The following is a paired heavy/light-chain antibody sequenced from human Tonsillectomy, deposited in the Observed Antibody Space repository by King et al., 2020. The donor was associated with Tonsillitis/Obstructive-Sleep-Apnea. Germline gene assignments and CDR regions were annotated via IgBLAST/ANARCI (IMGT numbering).Light chain of an antibody. CDR3: NSRDSSVNHYV. CDR2: GKN. J-gene: IGLJ1*01. CDR1: SLRSYY. Sequence: SSELTQDPAVSVALGQTVRITCQGDSLRSYYASWYQQKPGQAPVLVIYGKNNRPSGIPDRFFGSSSGNTTSLTIAGAQAEDEADYYCNSRDSSVNHYVFGTGTKVTVL. V-gene: IGLV3-19*01.
Heavy chain of an antibody. V-gene: IGHV4-34*01. J-gene: IGHJ3*02. CDR1: GGSFSGYY. Sequence: QVQLQQWGAGLLKPSETLSLTCAVYGGSFSGYYWSWIRQTPGKGLEWIGEINHIGSTNYNPSLKSRVTISLDTSKNQFSLKLSSVTAADTAVYYCARLLLVPMVQGDAFDIWGQGTMVTVSS. D-gene: IGHD3-10*01. CDR2: INHIGST. CDR3: ARLLLVPMVQGDAFDI.